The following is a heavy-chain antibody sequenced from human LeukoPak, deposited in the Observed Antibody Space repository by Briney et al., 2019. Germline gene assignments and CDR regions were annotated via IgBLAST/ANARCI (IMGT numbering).Heavy chain of an antibody. Sequence: ASVKVSCKASGYTFTSYDINWVRQATGQGLEWMGWMNPNSGNTGYAQKFQGRVTMTRNTSISTAYMELSSLRSEDTAVYYCARGRFNCTNGVCYSRGYYYYGMDVWGQGTTVTVSS. D-gene: IGHD2-8*01. CDR1: GYTFTSYD. CDR2: MNPNSGNT. J-gene: IGHJ6*02. V-gene: IGHV1-8*01. CDR3: ARGRFNCTNGVCYSRGYYYYGMDV.